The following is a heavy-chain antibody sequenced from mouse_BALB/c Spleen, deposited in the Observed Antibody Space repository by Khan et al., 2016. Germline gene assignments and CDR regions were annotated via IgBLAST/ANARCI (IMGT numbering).Heavy chain of an antibody. Sequence: EVQLQESGPSLVKPSQTLSLTCSVTGDSITSGYWNWIRKFPGNKLEYMGYISYSGSTYYNPSLKSRISITRDTSKTQSSLQLNSVNTKDTATYDWARVITTGNYVMDYWGQGTSVTVSS. V-gene: IGHV3-8*02. CDR3: ARVITTGNYVMDY. CDR2: ISYSGST. CDR1: GDSITSGY. J-gene: IGHJ4*01. D-gene: IGHD1-2*01.